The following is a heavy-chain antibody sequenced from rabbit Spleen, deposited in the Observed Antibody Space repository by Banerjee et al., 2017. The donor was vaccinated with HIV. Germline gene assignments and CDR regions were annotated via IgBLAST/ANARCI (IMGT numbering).Heavy chain of an antibody. Sequence: QLKESGGGLVQPGGSLKLSCKASGFTLSSYYMNWVRQAPGKGLEWIGIIWPTTDTTNSASWVNGRFAKSRDTAQKTVYLQVTRQTAAVTATYTCARGYAGDAVGCNITRLNLWGPGPLVTVS. CDR3: ARGYAGDAVGCNITRLNL. CDR1: GFTLSSYY. J-gene: IGHJ6*01. CDR2: IWPTTDTT. V-gene: IGHV1S7*01. D-gene: IGHD4-2*01.